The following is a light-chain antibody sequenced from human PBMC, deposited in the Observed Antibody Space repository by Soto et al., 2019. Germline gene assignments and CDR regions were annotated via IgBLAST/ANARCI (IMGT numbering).Light chain of an antibody. CDR2: GAS. V-gene: IGKV3D-20*02. J-gene: IGKJ1*01. CDR3: QQRNNWT. Sequence: IVLAQSPGPPSFSPGERAPLSHRASQTISSRYLTWYQQKSGQVPRLLIYGASSRATGIPDRFSGSGSGTDFTLTISRLEPEDFAVYYCQQRNNWTFGQGTKVDIK. CDR1: QTISSRY.